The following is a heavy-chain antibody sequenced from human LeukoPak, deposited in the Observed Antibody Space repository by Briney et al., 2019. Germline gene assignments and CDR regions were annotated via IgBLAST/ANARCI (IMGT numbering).Heavy chain of an antibody. CDR3: AKKYYGSGSSLAMDV. CDR1: GFTFNTHA. V-gene: IGHV3-23*01. CDR2: ISGTSGTI. J-gene: IGHJ6*02. D-gene: IGHD3-10*01. Sequence: GGSLRLSCAASGFTFNTHAMNWVRQAPGEGLEWVSVISGTSGTIYYSDSVKGRFTISRDNSKNTVYLQMSSLRVEDTAVYHCAKKYYGSGSSLAMDVWGQGTTVTVSS.